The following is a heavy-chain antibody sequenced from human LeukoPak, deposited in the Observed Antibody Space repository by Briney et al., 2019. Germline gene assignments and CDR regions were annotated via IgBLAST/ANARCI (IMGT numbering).Heavy chain of an antibody. CDR1: GFTFNGHW. J-gene: IGHJ4*02. Sequence: PGGSLRLSCEASGFTFNGHWMHWVRQAPGKGLVWVSLINGDGSTISYADSVKGRFTISRDNSKNTLYLQMNSLRAEDTAVYYCAKPVLGATPFDYWGQGTLVTVSS. CDR2: INGDGSTI. V-gene: IGHV3-74*01. D-gene: IGHD1-26*01. CDR3: AKPVLGATPFDY.